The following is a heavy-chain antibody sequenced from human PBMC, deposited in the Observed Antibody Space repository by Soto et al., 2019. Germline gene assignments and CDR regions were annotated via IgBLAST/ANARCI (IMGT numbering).Heavy chain of an antibody. CDR1: GYTFTSYY. D-gene: IGHD3-22*01. V-gene: IGHV1-46*01. Sequence: GASVKVSCKASGYTFTSYYMHWVRQAPGQGLEWMGIINPSGGSTSYAQKFQGRVTMTRDTSTSTVYMELSSLRSEDTAVYYCARASSSSSGYYYEVDYWGQGTLVTVSS. J-gene: IGHJ4*02. CDR2: INPSGGST. CDR3: ARASSSSSGYYYEVDY.